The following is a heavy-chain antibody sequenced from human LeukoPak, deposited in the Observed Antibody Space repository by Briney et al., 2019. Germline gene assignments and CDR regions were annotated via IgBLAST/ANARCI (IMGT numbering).Heavy chain of an antibody. CDR2: IGNGET. J-gene: IGHJ4*02. Sequence: GGSLRLSCAASGLSFSSFAMSWVRQGPARGLEWVSSIGNGETFYADSVKGRFTLSSDSSRNTVYFQLNNLRVEDTAIYYCAKASWVSSTDAVRWGQGTLVTVSS. CDR1: GLSFSSFA. D-gene: IGHD3-16*01. V-gene: IGHV3-23*01. CDR3: AKASWVSSTDAVR.